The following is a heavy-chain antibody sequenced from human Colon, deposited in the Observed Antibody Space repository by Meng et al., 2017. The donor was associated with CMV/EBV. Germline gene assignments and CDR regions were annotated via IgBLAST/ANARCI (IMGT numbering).Heavy chain of an antibody. CDR1: GFTFSNHW. J-gene: IGHJ4*02. Sequence: GGSLMISCVGSGFTFSNHWMSWVRRAPGKGIEWVASIKQDGSETSYVDSVKGRFTISRDNGKNSLFLHMNSLRAEDTAVYYCARAVYFPLYHFNSWGQGTVVTVSS. D-gene: IGHD2-8*01. V-gene: IGHV3-7*01. CDR2: IKQDGSET. CDR3: ARAVYFPLYHFNS.